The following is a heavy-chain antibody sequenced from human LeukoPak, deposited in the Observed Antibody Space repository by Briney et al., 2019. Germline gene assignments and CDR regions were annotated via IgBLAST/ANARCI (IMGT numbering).Heavy chain of an antibody. CDR1: GGSISNFY. CDR3: ARSWDCSSTHCYTFDY. D-gene: IGHD2-2*02. J-gene: IGHJ4*02. CDR2: IHTSGRT. Sequence: SEILSLTCTVSGGSISNFYWNWIRQAAGKGLEWIGRIHTSGRTNYNPSLMSRITMSVDTSKNQFSLKLSSVTAADTAVYYCARSWDCSSTHCYTFDYWGQGTLVTVSS. V-gene: IGHV4-4*07.